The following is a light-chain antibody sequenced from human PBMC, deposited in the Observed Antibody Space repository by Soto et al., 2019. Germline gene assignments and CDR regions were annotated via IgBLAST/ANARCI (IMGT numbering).Light chain of an antibody. CDR2: DVS. CDR3: QQRSNWPRLT. J-gene: IGKJ4*01. Sequence: EIVLTQSPATLSLSPGERATLSCRASQSVSSYLAWYQQKPGQAPRLLIYDVSNRATGIPARFSGSVSGTDFTLTISSLEPEDFAVYYCQQRSNWPRLTFGGGTKVEIK. CDR1: QSVSSY. V-gene: IGKV3-11*01.